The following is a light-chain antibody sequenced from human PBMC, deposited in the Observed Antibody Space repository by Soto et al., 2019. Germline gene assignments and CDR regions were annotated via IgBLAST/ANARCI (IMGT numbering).Light chain of an antibody. CDR1: SFNIGGNT. J-gene: IGLJ3*02. V-gene: IGLV1-44*01. CDR3: AAWDDSLKGPV. CDR2: ENN. Sequence: QPVLTQPPSTSGTPGQRVTMSCSGSSFNIGGNTVNWYQQFPGTAPKLLIYENNQRPSGVPDRFSGSKSGTSASLAISGLQSEDEADYHCAAWDDSLKGPVFGGGTKLTVL.